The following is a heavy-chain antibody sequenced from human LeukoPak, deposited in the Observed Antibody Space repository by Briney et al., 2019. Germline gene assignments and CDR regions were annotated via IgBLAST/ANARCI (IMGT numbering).Heavy chain of an antibody. CDR1: GYTFTSYY. D-gene: IGHD3-10*01. CDR2: INPSGGST. Sequence: ASVKVSCKASGYTFTSYYMHWVRQAPGQGLEWMGIINPSGGSTSYAQKFQGRVTMTRDTSTSTVYMELSSLRSEDTAVYYCAGELGRAGSLLAVGYWGQGTLVTVSS. CDR3: AGELGRAGSLLAVGY. V-gene: IGHV1-46*03. J-gene: IGHJ4*02.